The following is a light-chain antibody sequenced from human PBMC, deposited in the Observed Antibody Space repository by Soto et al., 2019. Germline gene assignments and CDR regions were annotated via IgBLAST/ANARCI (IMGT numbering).Light chain of an antibody. CDR1: SSDVGSYNL. Sequence: QSVLTQPASVSGSPGQSITISCTGTSSDVGSYNLVSWYQQHPGKAPNHMIYEGSKRPSGVSNRFSGSKSGNTSSLTISGLQAEDEADYYCCSYAGSSTFYVFGTGTKLTVL. J-gene: IGLJ1*01. CDR3: CSYAGSSTFYV. V-gene: IGLV2-23*01. CDR2: EGS.